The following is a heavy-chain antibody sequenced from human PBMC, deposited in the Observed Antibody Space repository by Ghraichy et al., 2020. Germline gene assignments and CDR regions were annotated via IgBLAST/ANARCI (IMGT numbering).Heavy chain of an antibody. D-gene: IGHD2/OR15-2a*01. J-gene: IGHJ4*02. Sequence: GGSLRLSCEASGFTFSSYWMHWVRQAPGKGLVWVSRINTYGSSTNYADSVKGRFTVSRDNAKNTLYLQMNSLRAEDKAVYFCARDRPGDCSTSSCTYYFDYRGQGPRVTGSP. CDR2: INTYGSST. V-gene: IGHV3-74*01. CDR1: GFTFSSYW. CDR3: ARDRPGDCSTSSCTYYFDY.